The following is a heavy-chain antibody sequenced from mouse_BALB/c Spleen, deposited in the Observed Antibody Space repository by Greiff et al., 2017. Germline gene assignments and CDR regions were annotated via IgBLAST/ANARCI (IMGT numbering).Heavy chain of an antibody. CDR2: INPSSGYT. D-gene: IGHD2-2*01. CDR1: GYTFTSYT. V-gene: IGHV1-4*01. J-gene: IGHJ2*01. Sequence: VQLVESGAELARPGASVKMSCKASGYTFTSYTMHWVKQRPGQGLEWIGYINPSSGYTNYNQKFKDKATLTADKSSSTAYMQLSSLTSEDSAVYYCARGRNGYDGEDYWGQGTTLTVSS. CDR3: ARGRNGYDGEDY.